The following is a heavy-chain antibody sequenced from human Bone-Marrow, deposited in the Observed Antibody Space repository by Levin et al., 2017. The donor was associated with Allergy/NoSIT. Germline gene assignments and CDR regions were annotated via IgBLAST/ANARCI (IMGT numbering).Heavy chain of an antibody. CDR3: ARGGALSTVMDFYYYYGMDV. CDR1: GFTFSSYG. CDR2: IWYDGSNK. V-gene: IGHV3-33*01. Sequence: GGSLRLSCAASGFTFSSYGMHWVRQAPGKGLEWVAVIWYDGSNKYYADSVKGRFTISRDNSKNTLYLQMNSLRAEDTAVYYCARGGALSTVMDFYYYYGMDVWGQGTTVTVSS. J-gene: IGHJ6*02. D-gene: IGHD4-17*01.